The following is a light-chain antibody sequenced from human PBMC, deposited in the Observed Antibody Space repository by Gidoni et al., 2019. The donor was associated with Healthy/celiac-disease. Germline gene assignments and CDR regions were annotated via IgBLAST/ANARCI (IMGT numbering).Light chain of an antibody. CDR1: QSVLYSSNNKNY. CDR3: QQYYSTTQT. J-gene: IGKJ4*01. CDR2: WAS. Sequence: DIVMTQSPDSLAVSLGERATINCKSSQSVLYSSNNKNYLAWYQQKPGQPPKLLIYWASTRESGVPNRFSGSGSGTDFTLTISSLQAEDVAVYYCQQYYSTTQTFGGGTKVKIK. V-gene: IGKV4-1*01.